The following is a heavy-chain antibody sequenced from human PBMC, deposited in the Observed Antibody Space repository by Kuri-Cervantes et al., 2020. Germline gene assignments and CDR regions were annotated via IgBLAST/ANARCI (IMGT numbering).Heavy chain of an antibody. Sequence: ASVKVSCKSTGYTFSSYGLSWVRQAPGQGLEWMGWMNPNSGNTGYAQKFQGRVTMTRNTSISTAYMELSSLRSEDTAVYYCARGLMRKDITMVRGVIAYWGQGTLVTVSS. CDR1: GYTFSSYG. V-gene: IGHV1-8*02. CDR3: ARGLMRKDITMVRGVIAY. J-gene: IGHJ4*02. CDR2: MNPNSGNT. D-gene: IGHD3-10*01.